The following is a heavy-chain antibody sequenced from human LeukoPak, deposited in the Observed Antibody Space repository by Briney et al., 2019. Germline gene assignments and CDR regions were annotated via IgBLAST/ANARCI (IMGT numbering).Heavy chain of an antibody. CDR3: TSCSSISCYTFDFDY. J-gene: IGHJ4*02. D-gene: IGHD2-2*02. CDR2: IRSKAYGGTT. CDR1: GFTFGDYA. V-gene: IGHV3-49*04. Sequence: GSLRLSCTASGFTFGDYAMSWVRQAPGKGLEWVGFIRSKAYGGTTEYASSVKGRSTISRDDSKSIAYLQMNSLKTEDTAVYYCTSCSSISCYTFDFDYWGQGTLVTVSS.